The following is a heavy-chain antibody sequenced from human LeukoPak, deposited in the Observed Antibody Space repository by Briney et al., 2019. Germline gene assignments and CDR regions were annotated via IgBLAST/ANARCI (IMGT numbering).Heavy chain of an antibody. CDR2: IYHSGST. Sequence: SETLSLTCTVSGYSISSGYYWGWIRQPPGKGLEWIGSIYHSGSTYYNPSLKSRVTISVDTSKNRFSLKLSSVTAADTAVYYCARDYYDSSGYYYLAFDIWGQGTMVTVSS. CDR1: GYSISSGYY. V-gene: IGHV4-38-2*02. CDR3: ARDYYDSSGYYYLAFDI. J-gene: IGHJ3*02. D-gene: IGHD3-22*01.